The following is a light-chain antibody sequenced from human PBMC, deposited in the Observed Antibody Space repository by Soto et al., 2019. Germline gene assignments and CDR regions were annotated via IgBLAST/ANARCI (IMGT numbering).Light chain of an antibody. CDR1: SSDVGGYNS. Sequence: QSALTQPASVSGSPGQSITISCTGTSSDVGGYNSVSWYQQHPGKAPKLMIIDVTNRPSGVSNRFSGSKSGHTASLTISGLQSEDESYYYCSSYTSNSTVFAGGTQLTVL. CDR2: DVT. J-gene: IGLJ3*02. CDR3: SSYTSNSTV. V-gene: IGLV2-14*03.